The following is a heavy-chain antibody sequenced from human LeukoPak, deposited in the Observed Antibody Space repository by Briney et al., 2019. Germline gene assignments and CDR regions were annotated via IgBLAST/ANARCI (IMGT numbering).Heavy chain of an antibody. Sequence: SETLSLTCTVSGGSISSYYWSWIRQPPGKGLEWIGNIYYSGSTNYNPSLKSRVTISVDTSKNQFSLKLSSVTAADTAVYYCTRGSIAYYYMDVWGKGTAVTISS. D-gene: IGHD3-22*01. CDR2: IYYSGST. J-gene: IGHJ6*03. V-gene: IGHV4-59*01. CDR1: GGSISSYY. CDR3: TRGSIAYYYMDV.